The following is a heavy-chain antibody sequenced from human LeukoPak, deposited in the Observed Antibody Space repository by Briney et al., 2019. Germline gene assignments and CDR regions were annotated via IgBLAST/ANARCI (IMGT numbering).Heavy chain of an antibody. J-gene: IGHJ4*02. D-gene: IGHD3-22*01. CDR1: GYTFTSYD. V-gene: IGHV1-8*01. Sequence: ASVKVSCKASGYTFTSYDINWVRQATGQGLEWMGWMNPNSGNTGYAQKFQGRVTMTRNTSISTAYMELGSLRSEDTAVYYCARVRGPRGYYLWYWGQGTLVTVSS. CDR3: ARVRGPRGYYLWY. CDR2: MNPNSGNT.